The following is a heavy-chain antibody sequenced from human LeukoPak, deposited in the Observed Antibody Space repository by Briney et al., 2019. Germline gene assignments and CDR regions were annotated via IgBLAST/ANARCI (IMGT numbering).Heavy chain of an antibody. CDR1: GGSISSYY. CDR3: ARDRRSRLYRYNWFDP. D-gene: IGHD6-13*01. CDR2: IYYSGST. V-gene: IGHV4-59*01. J-gene: IGHJ5*02. Sequence: SETLSLTCTVSGGSISSYYWSWIRQPPGKGLEWIGYIYYSGSTNYNPSLESRVTISVDTSKNQFSPKLSSVTAADTAVYYCARDRRSRLYRYNWFDPWGQGTLVTVSS.